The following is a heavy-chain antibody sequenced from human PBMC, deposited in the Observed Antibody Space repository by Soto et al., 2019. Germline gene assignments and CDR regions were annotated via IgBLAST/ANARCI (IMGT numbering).Heavy chain of an antibody. CDR1: GGSITSSSYY. J-gene: IGHJ4*02. Sequence: SETLSLTCTVSGGSITSSSYYWGWIRQPPGKGLEWIGSIYYSGNTYYTPSLKSRVTISVDTSKNQFSLKLSSVTATDTAVYYCAREGGRYCSGGSCQVDYWGQGTLVTVSS. V-gene: IGHV4-39*02. CDR3: AREGGRYCSGGSCQVDY. CDR2: IYYSGNT. D-gene: IGHD2-15*01.